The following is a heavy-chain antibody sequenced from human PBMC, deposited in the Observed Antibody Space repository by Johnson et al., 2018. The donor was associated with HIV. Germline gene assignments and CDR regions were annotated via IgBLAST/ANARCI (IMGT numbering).Heavy chain of an antibody. D-gene: IGHD3-3*01. J-gene: IGHJ3*02. Sequence: VQLVESGGGLVQPGRSLRLSCAASGFSFDDYDLSWVRQAPGKGLEWVSGINWNGGSTGYADSVKGRFTISRDNAKKSLFLQMNSLRVEDTAFYYCAREGPRITIFGVVTPSAFDIWGQGTMVTVSS. CDR2: INWNGGST. CDR3: AREGPRITIFGVVTPSAFDI. V-gene: IGHV3-20*04. CDR1: GFSFDDYD.